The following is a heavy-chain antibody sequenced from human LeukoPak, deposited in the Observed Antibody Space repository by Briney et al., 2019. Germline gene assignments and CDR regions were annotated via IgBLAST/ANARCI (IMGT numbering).Heavy chain of an antibody. CDR1: GGSISSYY. V-gene: IGHV4-4*07. Sequence: PSETLSLTCTVSGGSISSYYWSWIRQPAGKGLEWIGRIYTSGSTNYNPSLKSRVTMSVDTSKNQFSLKLSPVTAADTAVYYCARVSYSSGWYGYYYYYMDVWGKGTTVTISS. CDR2: IYTSGST. CDR3: ARVSYSSGWYGYYYYYMDV. J-gene: IGHJ6*03. D-gene: IGHD6-19*01.